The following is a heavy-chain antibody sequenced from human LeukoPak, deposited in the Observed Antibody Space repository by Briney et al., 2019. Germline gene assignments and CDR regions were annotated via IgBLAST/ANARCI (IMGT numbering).Heavy chain of an antibody. J-gene: IGHJ3*02. D-gene: IGHD4-17*01. V-gene: IGHV4-39*01. CDR3: ARPDDYGDYVFGGAFDI. Sequence: SETLSLTCTVSGGSISSGGYYWSWIRQPPGKGLEWIGSIYYSGSTYYNPSLKSRVTISVDTSKNQFSLKLSSVTAADTAVYYCARPDDYGDYVFGGAFDIWGQGTMVTVSS. CDR1: GGSISSGGYY. CDR2: IYYSGST.